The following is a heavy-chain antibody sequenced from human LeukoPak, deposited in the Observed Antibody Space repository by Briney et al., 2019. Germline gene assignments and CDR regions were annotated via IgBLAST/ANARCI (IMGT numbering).Heavy chain of an antibody. CDR3: ARHLRGDDYRHLDY. V-gene: IGHV5-51*01. Sequence: GEXXKXSFKASGYPFTSYWIGWLRPMPGKGMEWMGIIFPHDSSIRYSPSFQGQVTISADKSISTAYLQWTSLKASDTAMYYCARHLRGDDYRHLDYWGQGTLVSVSS. J-gene: IGHJ4*02. CDR1: GYPFTSYW. CDR2: IFPHDSSI. D-gene: IGHD5-24*01.